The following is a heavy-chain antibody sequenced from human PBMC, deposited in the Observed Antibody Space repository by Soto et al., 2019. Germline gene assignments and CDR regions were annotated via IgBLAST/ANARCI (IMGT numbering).Heavy chain of an antibody. J-gene: IGHJ6*02. D-gene: IGHD3-16*01. CDR1: GYTFTSYG. Sequence: QVQLVQSGGEVKKPGTSVKVSCKASGYTFTSYGISWVRQAPGQGLEWMGWISGYNGNTNYAQKFQGRVTMTTDTSTTTAYMELRSLSSYDTAVYYCARMGDVPYYYYGLDVWGPGPTVTVSS. V-gene: IGHV1-18*01. CDR3: ARMGDVPYYYYGLDV. CDR2: ISGYNGNT.